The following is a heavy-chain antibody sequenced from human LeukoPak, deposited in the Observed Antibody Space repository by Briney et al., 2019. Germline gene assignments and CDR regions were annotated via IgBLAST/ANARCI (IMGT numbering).Heavy chain of an antibody. V-gene: IGHV3-7*03. CDR3: ARWTSFHSFDI. CDR2: IKQDGSEK. J-gene: IGHJ3*02. Sequence: GGSLRLSCAASGFTFSNYWMSWVRQAPGKGLEWVANIKQDGSEKYYVNSVKGRFTISRDNSKNTLYLQMNSLRAEDTAVYYCARWTSFHSFDIWGQGTMVTVSS. D-gene: IGHD1-1*01. CDR1: GFTFSNYW.